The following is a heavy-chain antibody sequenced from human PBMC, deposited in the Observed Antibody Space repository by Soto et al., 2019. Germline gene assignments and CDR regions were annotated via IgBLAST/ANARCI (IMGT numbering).Heavy chain of an antibody. CDR3: TRVHAWGEMASYYFDY. J-gene: IGHJ4*02. V-gene: IGHV3-30-3*01. Sequence: PGGSLRLSCTASGSAFSALAMHWIRQPPGNGLEWVAVVFNDESSISYADSVKGGFTISRDDSKSIAYLQMHSLKTEDTAVYYCTRVHAWGEMASYYFDYWGQGTRVTVSS. D-gene: IGHD3-10*01. CDR2: VFNDESSI. CDR1: GSAFSALA.